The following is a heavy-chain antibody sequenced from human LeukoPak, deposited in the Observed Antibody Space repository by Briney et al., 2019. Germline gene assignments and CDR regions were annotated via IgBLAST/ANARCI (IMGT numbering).Heavy chain of an antibody. CDR1: GFNVSRNY. V-gene: IGHV3-74*01. CDR3: VVVVEPPDSDGFDV. J-gene: IGHJ3*01. D-gene: IGHD1-14*01. Sequence: GGSLRLSCATSGFNVSRNYMTWVRQAPGKGLVWVSLINADGSTATYADSVKGRFTISRDNARNTLSLQMNSLTIEDTAVYYCVVVVEPPDSDGFDVWGQGTMITVSS. CDR2: INADGSTA.